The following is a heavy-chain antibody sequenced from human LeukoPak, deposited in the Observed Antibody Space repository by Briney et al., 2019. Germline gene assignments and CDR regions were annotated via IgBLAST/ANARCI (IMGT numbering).Heavy chain of an antibody. Sequence: SETLSLTCTVSGGSISSSSYYWGWIRQPPGKGLAWIGSIYYSGSTYYNPSLKSRVTISVDTSKNQFSLKLSSVTAADTAVYYCARHRHKVYFDYWGQGILVTVSS. J-gene: IGHJ4*02. CDR1: GGSISSSSYY. V-gene: IGHV4-39*01. CDR2: IYYSGST. D-gene: IGHD6-6*01. CDR3: ARHRHKVYFDY.